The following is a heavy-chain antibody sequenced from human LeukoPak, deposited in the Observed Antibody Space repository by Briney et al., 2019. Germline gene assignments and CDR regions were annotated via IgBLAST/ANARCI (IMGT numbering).Heavy chain of an antibody. CDR1: GFTFRSYA. V-gene: IGHV3-23*01. Sequence: GGSLRLSCAASGFTFRSYAMSWVRQAPGKGLEWVSGITGSGGATYYADSVKGRFTISRDNSKNTLYLQVDTLRAEDTAVYYCAKTSSYYDSSGYYLPADSEYFQHWGQGTLVTVSS. CDR2: ITGSGGAT. D-gene: IGHD3-22*01. CDR3: AKTSSYYDSSGYYLPADSEYFQH. J-gene: IGHJ1*01.